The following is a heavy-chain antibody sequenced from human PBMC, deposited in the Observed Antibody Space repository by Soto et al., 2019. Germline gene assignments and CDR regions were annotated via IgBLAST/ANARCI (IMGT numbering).Heavy chain of an antibody. D-gene: IGHD3-3*01. CDR1: GFTFSSYA. CDR3: ANGDFWSGYYGNWFDP. CDR2: ISGSGGST. V-gene: IGHV3-23*01. Sequence: EVQLLESGGGLVQPGGSLRLSCAASGFTFSSYAMSWVRQAPGKGLEWVSAISGSGGSTYYADSVKGRFTISRDNSKNKLYLQRNSLRAEDTAVYYCANGDFWSGYYGNWFDPWCQETLVTVSS. J-gene: IGHJ5*02.